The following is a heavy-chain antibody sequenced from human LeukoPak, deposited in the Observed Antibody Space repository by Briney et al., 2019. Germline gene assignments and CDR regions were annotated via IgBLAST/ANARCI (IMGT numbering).Heavy chain of an antibody. D-gene: IGHD6-19*01. Sequence: AGGSLRLSCAASGFTFSSYGMHWVRQAPGKGLEWVAVIWYDGSNKYYADSVKGRFTISRDNSKNTLYLQMNSLRAEDTAVYYCARGGWYGPPFDYWGQGTLVTVSS. V-gene: IGHV3-33*01. CDR1: GFTFSSYG. J-gene: IGHJ4*02. CDR3: ARGGWYGPPFDY. CDR2: IWYDGSNK.